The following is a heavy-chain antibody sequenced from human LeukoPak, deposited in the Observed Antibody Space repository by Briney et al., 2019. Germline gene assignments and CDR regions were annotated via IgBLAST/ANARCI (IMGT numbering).Heavy chain of an antibody. CDR2: ISASGGST. CDR1: GFTFSSYG. CDR3: AKRIATAGPYFDY. J-gene: IGHJ4*02. Sequence: PGGSLRLSCAASGFTFSSYGMSWFRQAPGMGREWVSAISASGGSTYYADSVKGRFTISRDSSKSTLYLQMNTLRAEDTAVYYCAKRIATAGPYFDYWGQGALVAVSS. V-gene: IGHV3-23*01. D-gene: IGHD6-13*01.